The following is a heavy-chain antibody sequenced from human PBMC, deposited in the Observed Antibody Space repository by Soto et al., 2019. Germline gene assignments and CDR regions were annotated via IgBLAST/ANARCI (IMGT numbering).Heavy chain of an antibody. CDR2: IGIGSSTK. Sequence: GGSLRLSCAASGFTFSSYGMHWVRQAPGKGLEWVSYIGIGSSTKYYADSVKGRFTISRDNAKNSLYPQMNSLRAEDTAVYYCARDQLYYNDISGRPLNAFDVWGQGTMVTVSS. CDR3: ARDQLYYNDISGRPLNAFDV. V-gene: IGHV3-48*01. CDR1: GFTFSSYG. J-gene: IGHJ3*01. D-gene: IGHD3-22*01.